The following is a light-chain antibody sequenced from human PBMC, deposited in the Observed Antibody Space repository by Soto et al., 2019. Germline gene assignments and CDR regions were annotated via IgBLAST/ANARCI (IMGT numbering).Light chain of an antibody. CDR1: QDISSW. CDR3: QQGDSFPFT. J-gene: IGKJ4*01. V-gene: IGKV1-12*01. CDR2: AAS. Sequence: DIQMTQSPSSVSASVGDRVTITCRASQDISSWVAWYQQKPGKAPKLLISAASSLQSGVPRRFSGSGSGTDFTLVISSLQAEDFAIYFCQQGDSFPFTFGGGTKVEIK.